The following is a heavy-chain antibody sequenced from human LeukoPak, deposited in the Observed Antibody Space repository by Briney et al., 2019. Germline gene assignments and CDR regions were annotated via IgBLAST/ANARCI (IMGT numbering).Heavy chain of an antibody. V-gene: IGHV1-69*06. CDR3: ASDLAYCGGDCYPGGDY. J-gene: IGHJ4*02. CDR2: IIPIFGTA. D-gene: IGHD2-21*02. Sequence: GSSVKVSCKASGGTFSSYAISWVRQAPGQGLEWMGRIIPIFGTANYAQKFQGRVTITADKSTSTAYMQLSSLRSEDTAVYDCASDLAYCGGDCYPGGDYWGQGTLVTVSS. CDR1: GGTFSSYA.